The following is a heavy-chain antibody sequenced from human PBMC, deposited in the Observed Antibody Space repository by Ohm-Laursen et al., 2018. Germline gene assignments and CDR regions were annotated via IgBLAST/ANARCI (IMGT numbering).Heavy chain of an antibody. CDR1: GATISGYW. Sequence: SLRLSCAASGATISGYWMHWVRQTPGKGLVWVSRINGDGSRPFYADSVKGRFTISRDNSKNTLYLQMNSLRAEDTAVYYCAKDHTWGQGTLVTVSS. CDR3: AKDHT. V-gene: IGHV3-74*01. J-gene: IGHJ4*02. CDR2: INGDGSRP.